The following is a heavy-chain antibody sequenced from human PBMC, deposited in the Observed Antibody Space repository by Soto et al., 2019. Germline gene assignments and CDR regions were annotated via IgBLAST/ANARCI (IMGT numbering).Heavy chain of an antibody. CDR2: IWYDGSNK. V-gene: IGHV3-33*01. CDR3: TRDVSSRYFDL. CDR1: GFTFRNYG. Sequence: QVQLVESGGGVVQPGRSLRLSCAASGFTFRNYGMHWVRQAPGKGLEWVAVIWYDGSNKYYADSVNGRFTISRDNSKNTLHLQINSLRAEDTAVYYCTRDVSSRYFDLWGRGSLVTVSS. J-gene: IGHJ2*01.